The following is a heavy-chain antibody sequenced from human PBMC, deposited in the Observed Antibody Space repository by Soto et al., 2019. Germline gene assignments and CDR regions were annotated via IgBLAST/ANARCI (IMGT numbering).Heavy chain of an antibody. V-gene: IGHV1-8*01. CDR1: GYTFTSYD. D-gene: IGHD5-18*01. J-gene: IGHJ4*02. CDR3: ARESYSLPY. CDR2: MKTNSGNT. Sequence: QVQLVQSGTAEKKPGASVKVSCKASGYTFTSYDITWVRQATGQGLERMGWMKTNSGNTGFAHQFQGRVTMTRNTSIITASMELSSLRSEDTAVYYSARESYSLPYWGPGTLVTVSS.